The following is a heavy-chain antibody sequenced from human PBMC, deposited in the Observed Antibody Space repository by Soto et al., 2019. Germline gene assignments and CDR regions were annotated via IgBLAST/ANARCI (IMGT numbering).Heavy chain of an antibody. CDR3: RRSWTTADAFDI. J-gene: IGHJ3*02. CDR1: GFTFGDYA. V-gene: IGHV3-49*03. Sequence: PGWSLRLSCSASGFTFGDYAMNWFRQAPGKGLEWVGFIRSKAYGGTTEYAASVKGRFTISRDDSKSIAYLQVNSLKTEDTAVYYCRRSWTTADAFDIWGQGTLGTVSS. D-gene: IGHD1-1*01. CDR2: IRSKAYGGTT.